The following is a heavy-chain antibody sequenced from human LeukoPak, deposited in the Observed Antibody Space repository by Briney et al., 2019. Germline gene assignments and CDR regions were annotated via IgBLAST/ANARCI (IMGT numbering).Heavy chain of an antibody. CDR2: ISGSGGST. CDR3: AKARRITMVRGDYYFDY. Sequence: GGSLRLSCAASGFTFSSYAMSWVRQAPGKGLEWVSAISGSGGSTYYADSVKGRFTISRDNSRNTLYLQMNSLRAEDTAVYYCAKARRITMVRGDYYFDYWGQGTLVTVSS. D-gene: IGHD3-10*01. CDR1: GFTFSSYA. V-gene: IGHV3-23*01. J-gene: IGHJ4*02.